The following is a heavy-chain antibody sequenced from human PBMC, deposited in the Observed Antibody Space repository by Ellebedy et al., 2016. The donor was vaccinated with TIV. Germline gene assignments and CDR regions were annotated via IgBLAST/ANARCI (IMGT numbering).Heavy chain of an antibody. D-gene: IGHD3-10*01. V-gene: IGHV3-11*06. CDR3: ATDEGIY. CDR2: IGSSSTHP. Sequence: PGGSLRLSCAASGFTFSDYYMNWIRQAPGKGLEWVSYIGSSSTHPNYADTVKGRFTISGDNAKNSLYLQMNSLRAEDTAVYYCATDEGIYWGQGTLVTVSS. J-gene: IGHJ4*02. CDR1: GFTFSDYY.